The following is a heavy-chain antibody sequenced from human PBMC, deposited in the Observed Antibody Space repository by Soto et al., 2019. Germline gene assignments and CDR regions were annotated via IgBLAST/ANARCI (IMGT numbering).Heavy chain of an antibody. CDR3: ARCRVGLREPIDAFGV. V-gene: IGHV4-31*03. J-gene: IGHJ3*01. D-gene: IGHD4-17*01. Sequence: QVQLQDSGPGQVQPSQTLSLTCTVSGGSIRSGGYYWGWVRQHPVKGLEWIGYIHYSGTTHYNPWLRSRPTISLDTSKNTSSLTLTSITVAETAIYYCARCRVGLREPIDAFGVWGAGTMVTVSP. CDR2: IHYSGTT. CDR1: GGSIRSGGYY.